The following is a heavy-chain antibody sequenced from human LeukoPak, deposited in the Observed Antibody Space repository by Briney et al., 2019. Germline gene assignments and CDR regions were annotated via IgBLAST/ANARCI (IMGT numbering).Heavy chain of an antibody. Sequence: GGSLRLPCAASGFTFSSYAMSWVRQAPGKGLEWVSAISGSGGSTYYADSVKGRFTISRDNSKNTLYLQMNSLRAEDTAVYYCANFGSGSYPKNFDYWGQGTLVTVSS. J-gene: IGHJ4*02. CDR2: ISGSGGST. CDR1: GFTFSSYA. V-gene: IGHV3-23*01. CDR3: ANFGSGSYPKNFDY. D-gene: IGHD3-10*01.